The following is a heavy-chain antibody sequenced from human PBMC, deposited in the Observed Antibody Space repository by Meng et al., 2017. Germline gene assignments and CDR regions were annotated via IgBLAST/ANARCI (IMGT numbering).Heavy chain of an antibody. CDR2: IIPIFGTA. Sequence: QGQEVQFGAEVKKPGSSVKVSCKASGGTFSSYAISWVRQAPGQGLEWMGGIIPIFGTANYAQKFQGRVTITADKSTSTAYMELSSLRSEDTAVYYCARRDGYCSGGSCFFWFDPWGQGTLVTVSS. D-gene: IGHD2-15*01. J-gene: IGHJ5*02. CDR3: ARRDGYCSGGSCFFWFDP. V-gene: IGHV1-69*06. CDR1: GGTFSSYA.